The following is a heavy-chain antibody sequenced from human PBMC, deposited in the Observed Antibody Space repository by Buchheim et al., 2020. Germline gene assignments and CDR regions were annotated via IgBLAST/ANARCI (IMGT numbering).Heavy chain of an antibody. CDR2: INSDGSST. CDR3: ARDRDYDILTGYYMGPNYYYYGMDV. J-gene: IGHJ6*02. V-gene: IGHV3-74*01. CDR1: GFTFSSYW. D-gene: IGHD3-9*01. Sequence: EVQLVESGGGLVQPGGSLRLSCAASGFTFSSYWMHWVRQAPGKGLVWVSRINSDGSSTSYADSVKGRFTISRDKDKNTLYLQMNSLRAEYTAVYYCARDRDYDILTGYYMGPNYYYYGMDVWGQGTT.